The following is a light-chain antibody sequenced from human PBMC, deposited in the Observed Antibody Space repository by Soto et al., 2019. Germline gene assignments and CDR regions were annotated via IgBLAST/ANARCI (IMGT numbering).Light chain of an antibody. CDR1: QGIRND. Sequence: AIQMTQSPSSLSASVGDRVTITCRASQGIRNDLGWYQQKPGKAPKLLIYAASSLQSGFPSRFSGSGSGTDFTLTISSLQPQDFATYYCLQDYNYPLSFCGGTKVEIK. CDR3: LQDYNYPLS. CDR2: AAS. V-gene: IGKV1-6*01. J-gene: IGKJ4*01.